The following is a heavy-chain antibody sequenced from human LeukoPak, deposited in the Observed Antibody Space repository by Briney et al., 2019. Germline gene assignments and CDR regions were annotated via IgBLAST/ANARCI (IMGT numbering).Heavy chain of an antibody. V-gene: IGHV3-23*01. CDR2: ITDNGSNT. D-gene: IGHD6-19*01. CDR1: GFTFRSFA. CDR3: ASISGDSSGWYEWYDAFDI. J-gene: IGHJ3*02. Sequence: PGGSLRLSCAASGFTFRSFAMSWVRQAPGLRPEWVSTITDNGSNTYYADSVKGRFTVSRDNSRNTLLLQMNSLGAEDAAVYYCASISGDSSGWYEWYDAFDIWGQGTMVTVSS.